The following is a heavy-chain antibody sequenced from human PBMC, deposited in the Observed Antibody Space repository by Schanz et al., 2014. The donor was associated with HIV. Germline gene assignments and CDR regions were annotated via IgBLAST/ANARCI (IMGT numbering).Heavy chain of an antibody. CDR1: TFTFNNYD. V-gene: IGHV3-9*01. J-gene: IGHJ6*02. Sequence: EVQLLESGGGLVQPGGSLRLSCAASTFTFNNYDMGWVRQAPGKGLEWVSGISWNSGSIGYADSVKGRFTISRDNAKNSLFLQMNSLRADDTAVYYCARGSGFLDYYYYGMDVWGQGTVVTVSS. D-gene: IGHD5-12*01. CDR3: ARGSGFLDYYYYGMDV. CDR2: ISWNSGSI.